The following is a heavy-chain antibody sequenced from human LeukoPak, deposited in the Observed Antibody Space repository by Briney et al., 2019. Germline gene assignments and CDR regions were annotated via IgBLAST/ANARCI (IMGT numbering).Heavy chain of an antibody. CDR3: ARTRDFWSAYFDY. D-gene: IGHD3-3*01. J-gene: IGHJ4*02. V-gene: IGHV4-30-2*01. Sequence: SETLSLTCAVSGVSITSDTNNGSWIRQPQGKALKGIGYILHSGSTYQNPSLKSRVTISVDTSKNQFSLKLSSVTAADTAVYFCARTRDFWSAYFDYWGQGVLVTVSS. CDR1: GVSITSDTNN. CDR2: ILHSGST.